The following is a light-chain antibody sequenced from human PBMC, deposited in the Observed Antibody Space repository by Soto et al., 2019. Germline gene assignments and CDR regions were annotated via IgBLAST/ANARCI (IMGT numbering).Light chain of an antibody. J-gene: IGKJ1*01. V-gene: IGKV3-15*01. CDR2: GAS. Sequence: ELGMPQSPATLSFPQGERPTLSSRASQSVTANLAWYQQKPGQAPRLLIYGASTRATGIPARFSGSGSGTEFTLTISSLQSEDFAVYYCQQYNNWPPWTFGQGTKVEIK. CDR3: QQYNNWPPWT. CDR1: QSVTAN.